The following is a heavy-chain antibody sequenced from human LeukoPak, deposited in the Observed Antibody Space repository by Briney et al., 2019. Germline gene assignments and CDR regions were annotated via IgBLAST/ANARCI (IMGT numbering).Heavy chain of an antibody. J-gene: IGHJ4*02. CDR1: GFTFSSYA. CDR2: IKSKTDGGTT. CDR3: SPFRPYFDY. D-gene: IGHD6-6*01. Sequence: PGGSLRLSCAASGFTFSSYAMSWVRQAPGKGLEWVGRIKSKTDGGTTDYAAPVKGRFTISRDDSKNTLYLQMNSLKTEDTAVYYCSPFRPYFDYWGQGTLVTVSS. V-gene: IGHV3-15*01.